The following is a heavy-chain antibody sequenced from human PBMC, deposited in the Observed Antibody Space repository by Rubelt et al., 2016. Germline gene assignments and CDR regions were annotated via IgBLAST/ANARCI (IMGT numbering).Heavy chain of an antibody. J-gene: IGHJ4*02. CDR1: GYTFTGYY. V-gene: IGHV1-2*02. CDR3: ARFAIGGHSSGYLFDY. CDR2: INPNSGGT. Sequence: QVQLVQSGAEVKKPGASVKVSCKASGYTFTGYYMHWVRQAPGQGLEWMGWINPNSGGTNYAQKFQGRVTMTRDTSISTACMELSRLRSDDTAVYYCARFAIGGHSSGYLFDYWGQGTLVTVSS. D-gene: IGHD3-22*01.